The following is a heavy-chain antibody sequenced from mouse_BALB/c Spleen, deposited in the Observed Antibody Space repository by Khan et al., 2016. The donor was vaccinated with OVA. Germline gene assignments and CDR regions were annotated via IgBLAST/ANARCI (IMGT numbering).Heavy chain of an antibody. Sequence: QIQLVQSGPELKKPGETVKISCKASGYTFTNYGMNWVKQAPGKGLKWTGWINTNTGEPTFAEEFKERFAFSLETSASTAYLQINSLKNEDTATYFCARGYYMYDSWFAYWGQGTLVTVSA. CDR3: ARGYYMYDSWFAY. V-gene: IGHV9-3*02. J-gene: IGHJ3*01. D-gene: IGHD2-14*01. CDR1: GYTFTNYG. CDR2: INTNTGEP.